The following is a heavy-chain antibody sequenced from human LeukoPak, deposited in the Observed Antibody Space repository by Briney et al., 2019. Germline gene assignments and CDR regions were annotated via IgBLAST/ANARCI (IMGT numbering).Heavy chain of an antibody. V-gene: IGHV5-51*01. CDR2: ISPGDSDT. CDR1: GYSFTNNW. Sequence: GESLEISFQGSGYSFTNNWIGWVRQMPGKGLEWMGIISPGDSDTTYSPSFQGQVTISADKSITTAYLQWSSLKASDTAMYYCARYCGGDCYSGIDYWGQGTLVTVSS. J-gene: IGHJ4*02. D-gene: IGHD2-21*02. CDR3: ARYCGGDCYSGIDY.